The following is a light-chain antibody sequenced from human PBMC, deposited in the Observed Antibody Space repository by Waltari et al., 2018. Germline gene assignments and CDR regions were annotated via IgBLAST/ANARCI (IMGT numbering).Light chain of an antibody. CDR1: QSISNY. CDR3: QQSYSTLSLT. J-gene: IGKJ4*01. CDR2: AAS. V-gene: IGKV1-39*01. Sequence: DIQMTQSPSSLSASVGDRVTITCRTSQSISNYLNWYQQKPGKAPKLLIYAASSLQSGVPSRFSCSGSGTDFTLTISSLQPEDFATYYCQQSYSTLSLTFGGGTKVEIK.